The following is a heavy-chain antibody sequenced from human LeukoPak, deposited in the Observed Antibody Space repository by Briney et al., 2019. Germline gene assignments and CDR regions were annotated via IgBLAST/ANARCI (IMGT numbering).Heavy chain of an antibody. CDR1: GFTFIIYG. V-gene: IGHV3-33*01. J-gene: IGHJ4*02. CDR3: ASDRSVRYFDY. D-gene: IGHD2-15*01. Sequence: GRSLRLSCAASGFTFIIYGMHWVRQAPGKGLEWVAVIWYDGSNKYYADSVKDRFTISRDTPKNTLYPQMSSLRAEDTAVYYCASDRSVRYFDYWGQGALVTVSS. CDR2: IWYDGSNK.